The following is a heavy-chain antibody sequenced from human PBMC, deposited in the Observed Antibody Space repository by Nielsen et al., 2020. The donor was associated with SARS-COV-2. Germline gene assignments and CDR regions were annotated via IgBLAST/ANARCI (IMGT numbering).Heavy chain of an antibody. D-gene: IGHD1-26*01. Sequence: SETLSLTCTVSGGSISSSSYYWGWIRQPPGKGREWIGSIYYSGSTYYNPSLKSRVTISVDTSKNQFSLKLSSVTAADTAVYYCARGGGATTDYYYYGMDVWGQGTTVTVSS. J-gene: IGHJ6*02. V-gene: IGHV4-39*01. CDR2: IYYSGST. CDR1: GGSISSSSYY. CDR3: ARGGGATTDYYYYGMDV.